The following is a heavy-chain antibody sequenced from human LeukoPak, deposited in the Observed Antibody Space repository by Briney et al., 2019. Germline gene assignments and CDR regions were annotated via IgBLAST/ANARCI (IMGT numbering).Heavy chain of an antibody. Sequence: GESLKISCRGSEYSFINYWIGWVRPMPGKGLELIAIIYPGDSDTRYDPSFKGQVTISADKSINTAYLQWSSLKASDTAMYYCARLSGSYYSAFDIWGQGTMVTVSS. D-gene: IGHD1-26*01. CDR2: IYPGDSDT. CDR3: ARLSGSYYSAFDI. V-gene: IGHV5-51*01. J-gene: IGHJ3*02. CDR1: EYSFINYW.